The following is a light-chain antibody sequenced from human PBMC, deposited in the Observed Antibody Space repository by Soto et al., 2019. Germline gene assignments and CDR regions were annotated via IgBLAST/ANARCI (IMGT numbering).Light chain of an antibody. V-gene: IGKV3-15*01. CDR2: GAS. CDR3: QQYHNWPPVT. Sequence: EIVMTQSPATLSVSPGERATLSCRASQSVSGNLAWYQQKPGQAPRLLIYGASTRATGIPARFSGSGSGTEFTLTIGSLQSEDFAVYYCQQYHNWPPVTFGQGTKVDIK. J-gene: IGKJ1*01. CDR1: QSVSGN.